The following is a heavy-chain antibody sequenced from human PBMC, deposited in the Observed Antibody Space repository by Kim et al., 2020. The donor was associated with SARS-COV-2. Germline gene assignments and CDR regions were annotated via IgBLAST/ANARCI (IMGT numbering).Heavy chain of an antibody. D-gene: IGHD5-12*01. J-gene: IGHJ4*02. Sequence: GGSLRLSCAASGFTFNRYSINWVRQAPGKGLEWVAYISDSSSTIYYADSVKGRFTISRDNAKNSLYLQMNSLRDEDTAVYYCARDRLAYSHGYGFDFWGQGTLVTVSS. CDR3: ARDRLAYSHGYGFDF. CDR2: ISDSSSTI. V-gene: IGHV3-48*02. CDR1: GFTFNRYS.